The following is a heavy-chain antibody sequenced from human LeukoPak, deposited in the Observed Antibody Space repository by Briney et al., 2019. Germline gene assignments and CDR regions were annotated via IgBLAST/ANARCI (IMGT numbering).Heavy chain of an antibody. Sequence: GRSLRLSCAASGFTFSRHAMSWVRQAPGKGLEWVSAISASGDNTYYAGSVKGRFTLSRENSKNTLYLQMNSLRAEDTAVYYCAKGMYANSGYLELDYWGQGALVTVSS. D-gene: IGHD3-22*01. CDR1: GFTFSRHA. J-gene: IGHJ4*02. CDR2: ISASGDNT. CDR3: AKGMYANSGYLELDY. V-gene: IGHV3-23*01.